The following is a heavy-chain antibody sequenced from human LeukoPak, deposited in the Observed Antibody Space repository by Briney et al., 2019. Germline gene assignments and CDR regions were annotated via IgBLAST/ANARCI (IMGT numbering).Heavy chain of an antibody. CDR1: GYTFTNYY. J-gene: IGHJ4*02. V-gene: IGHV1-2*02. D-gene: IGHD4-23*01. CDR2: MNPNSGAT. Sequence: ASVKVSCKGSGYTFTNYYLHWVRQAPGQGVEWMGWMNPNSGATEYQQNFQGRVTMTRDTSISTAYLEVFSLTSDDAAVYYCARGAYYGDNFPLHYWGQGSLVIVSP. CDR3: ARGAYYGDNFPLHY.